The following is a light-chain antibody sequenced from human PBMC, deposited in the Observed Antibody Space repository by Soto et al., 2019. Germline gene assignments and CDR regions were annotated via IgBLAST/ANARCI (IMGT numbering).Light chain of an antibody. V-gene: IGKV3-20*01. J-gene: IGKJ2*01. CDR3: QQFGSSIPHT. CDR2: GAS. Sequence: EIVMTQSPGTPSLSPGERATISCRASQVIGSRYLAWYHQKSGQAPRLLISGASSRATGIPDRFSGSGSGTDFTLTISRLEPEDFGVYFCQQFGSSIPHTFGQGTKLEI. CDR1: QVIGSRY.